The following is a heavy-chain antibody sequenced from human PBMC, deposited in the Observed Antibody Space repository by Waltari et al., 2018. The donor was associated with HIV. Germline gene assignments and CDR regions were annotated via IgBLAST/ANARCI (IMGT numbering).Heavy chain of an antibody. CDR1: GFSFSISG. D-gene: IGHD2-15*01. CDR2: IRYDGNTK. CDR3: AKELRSGYSYYYYGMDV. V-gene: IGHV3-30*02. Sequence: QGQLVESGGGVVQPGGSLRLSCAASGFSFSISGMHWVRQAPGKGWEWVTFIRYDGNTKYYADSVKGRFTISRDNSKNTLYLQMSSLRAEDTAVYYCAKELRSGYSYYYYGMDVWGQGTTVTVSS. J-gene: IGHJ6*02.